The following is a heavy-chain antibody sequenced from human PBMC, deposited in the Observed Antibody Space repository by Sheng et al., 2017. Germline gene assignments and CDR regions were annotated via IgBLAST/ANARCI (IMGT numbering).Heavy chain of an antibody. Sequence: VQLVESGGGVVQPGGSLRLSCLASGFAFDGFGMHWVRQAPGKGLEWVAFIRFDGTIEYYEDSVKGRFTISRDNSKNTLFLQMNSLRADDTAVYYCAKGWGSSSRSSWGQGTLVTV. V-gene: IGHV3-30*02. CDR3: AKGWGSSSRSS. CDR1: GFAFDGFG. J-gene: IGHJ4*02. D-gene: IGHD3-16*01. CDR2: IRFDGTIE.